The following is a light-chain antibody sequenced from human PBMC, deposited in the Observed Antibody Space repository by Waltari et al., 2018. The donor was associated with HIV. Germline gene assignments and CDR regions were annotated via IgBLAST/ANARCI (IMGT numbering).Light chain of an antibody. CDR2: DVG. V-gene: IGLV2-11*01. J-gene: IGLJ1*01. CDR1: SSDVGGYDY. CDR3: CSYAGTYTYV. Sequence: QSALTQPRSVSGSPGQTVTISCTGTSSDVGGYDYVSWFQQHPDKAPKLIIYDVGQRPSVVPDRVSGSKSGNTAFLTSSGLQAEDEADYYCCSYAGTYTYVFGSGTEVTAL.